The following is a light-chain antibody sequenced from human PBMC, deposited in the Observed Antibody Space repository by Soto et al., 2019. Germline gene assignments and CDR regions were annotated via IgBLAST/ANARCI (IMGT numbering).Light chain of an antibody. Sequence: DIHMTQSPSSLSASVGHRFTITCRASQSISGYLNWYQQKPGRAPKLLIYTASSLQSGVPSRLSGSGYGTDLTLTISSMKNEDFATYHCQQGYTNPITFGQGTRLEIK. J-gene: IGKJ5*01. CDR2: TAS. CDR1: QSISGY. CDR3: QQGYTNPIT. V-gene: IGKV1-39*01.